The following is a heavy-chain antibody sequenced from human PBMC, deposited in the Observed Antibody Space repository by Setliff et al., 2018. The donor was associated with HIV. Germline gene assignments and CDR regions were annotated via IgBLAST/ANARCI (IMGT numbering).Heavy chain of an antibody. D-gene: IGHD6-13*01. J-gene: IGHJ4*02. CDR2: IYYSGST. V-gene: IGHV4-59*06. Sequence: SETLSLTCTVSGGSISNYYWSWIRQHPGKGLEWIGYIYYSGSTYYNPSLKSRVTISVDTSKNQFSLKLSSVTAADTAVYYCAREGGIAAAGPYFDYWGQGTLVTVSS. CDR1: GGSISNYY. CDR3: AREGGIAAAGPYFDY.